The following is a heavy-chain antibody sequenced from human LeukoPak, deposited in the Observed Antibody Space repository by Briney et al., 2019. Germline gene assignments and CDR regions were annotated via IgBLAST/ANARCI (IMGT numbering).Heavy chain of an antibody. CDR2: IYYSGSN. CDR1: GGSISSYY. D-gene: IGHD5-24*01. J-gene: IGHJ4*02. V-gene: IGHV4-59*01. CDR3: ARAYKIPAFDY. Sequence: SXXLSLTCTVSGGSISSYYWSWIRQPPGKGLEWVGYIYYSGSNNYNPSLKRRVTISVDTSKNQFSLKLSSVTAADTAVYYCARAYKIPAFDYWGQGTLVTVSS.